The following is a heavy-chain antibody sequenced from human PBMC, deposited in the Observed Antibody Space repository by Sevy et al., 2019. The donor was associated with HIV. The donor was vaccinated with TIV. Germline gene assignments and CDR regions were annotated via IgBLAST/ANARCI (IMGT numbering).Heavy chain of an antibody. V-gene: IGHV4-39*02. CDR3: ARRAYGSSHYFDY. J-gene: IGHJ4*02. CDR2: IYYRGNT. D-gene: IGHD6-13*01. Sequence: SETLSLTCSVSGDSITSSSYYWGWIRPPPGKGREWIGTIYYRGNTYYNPSLKRRVTIFVDTSKKHFSLKLTSVTAADTAFYYCARRAYGSSHYFDYWGQGTLVTVSS. CDR1: GDSITSSSYY.